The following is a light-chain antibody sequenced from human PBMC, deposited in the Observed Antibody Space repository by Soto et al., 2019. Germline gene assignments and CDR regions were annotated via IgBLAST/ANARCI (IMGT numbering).Light chain of an antibody. CDR2: EVN. V-gene: IGLV2-8*01. CDR3: SSSAGSSNV. Sequence: QSALTQPPSASGSPGQSVAISCTGTSSDVGGYNYVSWYQQHPGKAPKLMIYEVNKRPSGVPDRFSGSKSGNTASLTVSGLQAEDEDDYSCSSSAGSSNVFGTGTQFXV. CDR1: SSDVGGYNY. J-gene: IGLJ1*01.